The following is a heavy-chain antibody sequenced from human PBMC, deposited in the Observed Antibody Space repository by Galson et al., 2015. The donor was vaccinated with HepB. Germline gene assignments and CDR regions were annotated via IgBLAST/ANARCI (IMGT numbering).Heavy chain of an antibody. CDR1: GFTFDDYA. CDR2: ISWNSGSI. Sequence: SLRLSCAASGFTFDDYAMHWVRQAPGKGLEWVSGISWNSGSIGYADSVKGRFTISRDNAKNSLYLQMNSLRAEDTALYYCAKSTGGDYGDYVLGFDYWGQGTLVTVSS. CDR3: AKSTGGDYGDYVLGFDY. V-gene: IGHV3-9*01. J-gene: IGHJ4*02. D-gene: IGHD4-17*01.